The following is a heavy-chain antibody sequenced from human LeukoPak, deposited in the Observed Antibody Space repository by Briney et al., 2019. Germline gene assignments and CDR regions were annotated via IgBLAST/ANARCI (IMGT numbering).Heavy chain of an antibody. V-gene: IGHV1-69*13. CDR2: IIPLFVTA. J-gene: IGHJ3*01. CDR3: ASPYDYGDHYLDALHL. Sequence: SVKVSFKASVDTFISFAVSGVRQAPGQGLEGMGRIIPLFVTADYAQRYQGRVTIIADHSLNTVYLELSSLTSEDTAVYYCASPYDYGDHYLDALHLWGQGTIVTVFS. D-gene: IGHD4-17*01. CDR1: VDTFISFA.